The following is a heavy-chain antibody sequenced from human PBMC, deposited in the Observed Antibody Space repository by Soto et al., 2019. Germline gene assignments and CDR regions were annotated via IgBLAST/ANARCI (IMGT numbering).Heavy chain of an antibody. CDR2: INAGNGNT. D-gene: IGHD2-2*01. CDR1: GYTFTSYA. Sequence: ASVKVSCKASGYTFTSYAMHWVRQAPGQRLEWMGWINAGNGNTKYSQKFQGRVTITRDTSASTAYMELSNLRSEDTAVYYCARVGVVVPADIVWGQGTLLTVSS. V-gene: IGHV1-3*01. CDR3: ARVGVVVPADIV. J-gene: IGHJ4*02.